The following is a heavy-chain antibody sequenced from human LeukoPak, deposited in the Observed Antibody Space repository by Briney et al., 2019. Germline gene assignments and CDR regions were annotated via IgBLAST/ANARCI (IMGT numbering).Heavy chain of an antibody. D-gene: IGHD2-15*01. CDR3: AKDAGEYCSGGSCYPGIY. J-gene: IGHJ4*02. V-gene: IGHV3-23*01. CDR1: GFTFSSYA. CDR2: ISGSGGST. Sequence: GGSLRLSCAASGFTFSSYAMSWVRQAPGKGLEWVSAISGSGGSTYYADSVKGRFTIPRDNSKNTLYLQMNSLRAEDTAVYYCAKDAGEYCSGGSCYPGIYWGQGTLVTVSS.